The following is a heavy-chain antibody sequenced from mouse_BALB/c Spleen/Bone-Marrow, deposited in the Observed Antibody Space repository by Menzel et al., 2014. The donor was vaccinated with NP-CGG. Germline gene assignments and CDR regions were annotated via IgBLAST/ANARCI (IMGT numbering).Heavy chain of an antibody. Sequence: VQLQQSGPELVKPGASVKISCKAFGYSFTGYYMHWVKQGHVKSLEWIGRINPYNGATSYNQNFKDKASLTVDKSSSTAYMELHSLTSEDSAVYYCVRGECGDYWGQGTTLTVSS. D-gene: IGHD6-1*01. CDR2: INPYNGAT. CDR1: GYSFTGYY. CDR3: VRGECGDY. J-gene: IGHJ2*01. V-gene: IGHV1-31*01.